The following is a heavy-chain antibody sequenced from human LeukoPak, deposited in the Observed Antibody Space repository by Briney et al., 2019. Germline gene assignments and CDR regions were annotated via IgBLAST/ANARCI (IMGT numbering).Heavy chain of an antibody. V-gene: IGHV3-7*01. Sequence: GGSLRLSCAASGFTFSSYWMSWVRQAPGKGLEWVANIKQDGSEKYYVDSVKGRFTISRDNAKNSLYLQMNSVRAEDTAVYYCARARGRITIFGVVTYWFDPWGQGTLVTVSS. D-gene: IGHD3-3*01. CDR3: ARARGRITIFGVVTYWFDP. J-gene: IGHJ5*02. CDR1: GFTFSSYW. CDR2: IKQDGSEK.